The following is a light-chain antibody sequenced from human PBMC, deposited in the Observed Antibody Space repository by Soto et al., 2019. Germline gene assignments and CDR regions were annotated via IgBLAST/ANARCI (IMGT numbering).Light chain of an antibody. CDR2: DAS. Sequence: QMNQSPSTLSASVGDRVTITCRASQSISGWLAWYQQKPGKPPNLLIYDASALKRGVPSRFSGSGSGTEFTLTIFSLQPDDFATYYCQQYETYSGTFGQGTKVDIK. CDR3: QQYETYSGT. J-gene: IGKJ1*01. CDR1: QSISGW. V-gene: IGKV1-5*01.